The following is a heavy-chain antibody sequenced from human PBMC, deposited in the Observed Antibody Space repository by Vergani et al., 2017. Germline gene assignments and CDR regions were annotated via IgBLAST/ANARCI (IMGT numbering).Heavy chain of an antibody. D-gene: IGHD3-16*01. J-gene: IGHJ4*02. V-gene: IGHV3-21*06. Sequence: EVQLLESGGGSAQPGESLRLSCVASGFTFTAHGLNWVRQAPGKGLEWVAFIGSSGPYINYADSVKGRFIISRDNTNNSLFLQLRSLRAEDAAVYYCARSPRGEYYFDYWGQGTLVTVSS. CDR1: GFTFTAHG. CDR2: IGSSGPYI. CDR3: ARSPRGEYYFDY.